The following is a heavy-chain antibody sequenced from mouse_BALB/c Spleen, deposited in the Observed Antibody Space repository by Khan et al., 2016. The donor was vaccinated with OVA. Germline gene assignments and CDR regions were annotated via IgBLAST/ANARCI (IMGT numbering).Heavy chain of an antibody. J-gene: IGHJ3*01. CDR2: INPGSGDI. D-gene: IGHD3-2*02. CDR3: SRSGYGFGAY. CDR1: GYAFTDYL. Sequence: QVQLKQSGAELVRPGTSVQVSCKASGYAFTDYLIEWLKQRPGQGLEWIGVINPGSGDITYNEKFMDKATLTADKSSSTAYMQLTSLTSDDSAVYFCSRSGYGFGAYWGPGTLVTVSA. V-gene: IGHV1-54*03.